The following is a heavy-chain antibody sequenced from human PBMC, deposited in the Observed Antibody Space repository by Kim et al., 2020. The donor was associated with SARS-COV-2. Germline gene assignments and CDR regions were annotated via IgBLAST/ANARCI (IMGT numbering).Heavy chain of an antibody. D-gene: IGHD3-16*01. Sequence: GGSLRLSCADSGFTFRTYAMHWVRQAPGKGLEWVSVISWNGGNKDYADSVKGRFTISRDNAKNTLYLQMNSLRAEDTAMYHCARDLFGNVVRGVYYWGQGTLVTVSS. CDR3: ARDLFGNVVRGVYY. CDR1: GFTFRTYA. J-gene: IGHJ4*02. CDR2: ISWNGGNK. V-gene: IGHV3-30*04.